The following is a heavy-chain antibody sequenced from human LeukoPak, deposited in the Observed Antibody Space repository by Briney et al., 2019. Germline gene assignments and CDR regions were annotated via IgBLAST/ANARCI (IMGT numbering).Heavy chain of an antibody. CDR2: IIPIFGTA. J-gene: IGHJ4*02. D-gene: IGHD2-2*01. CDR1: GGTFSSYA. V-gene: IGHV1-69*05. Sequence: SVKVSCKASGGTFSSYAISWVRQAPGQGLEWMGGIIPIFGTANYAQKFQGRVTITTDESTSTAYTELSSLRSEDTAVYYCARHCSSTSCYFDYWGQGTLVTVSS. CDR3: ARHCSSTSCYFDY.